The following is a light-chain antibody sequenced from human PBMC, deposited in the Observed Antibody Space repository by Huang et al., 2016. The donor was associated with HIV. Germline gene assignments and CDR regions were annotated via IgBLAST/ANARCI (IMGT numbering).Light chain of an antibody. Sequence: DIVMTQSPDSLAESPGERATINCKSSQTVLYSLNKKNYLAWFQQKPGRPPKLLIYWATTRESGGPDRFSGSGSGTDFTLTINNLQAEDVAVYFCLQYYSVPQTFGHGTKVEIK. CDR1: QTVLYSLNKKNY. V-gene: IGKV4-1*01. J-gene: IGKJ1*01. CDR2: WAT. CDR3: LQYYSVPQT.